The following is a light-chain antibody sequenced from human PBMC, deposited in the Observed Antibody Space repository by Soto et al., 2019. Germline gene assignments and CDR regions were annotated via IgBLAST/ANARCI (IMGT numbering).Light chain of an antibody. CDR2: GAS. Sequence: EIVLTQSPGTLSLSPGERATLSCRASQSVRSNFLAWYQQKPGRAPRLLIYGASNRATGIPDRFSGSGSGTDFTLTITRLEPEDFAMYYCQRYDSFRTFGQGTKVEI. CDR3: QRYDSFRT. CDR1: QSVRSNF. V-gene: IGKV3-20*01. J-gene: IGKJ1*01.